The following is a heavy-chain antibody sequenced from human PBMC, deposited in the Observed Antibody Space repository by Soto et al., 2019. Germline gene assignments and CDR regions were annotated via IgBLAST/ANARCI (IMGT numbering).Heavy chain of an antibody. CDR3: AVIPTVTTSSDY. CDR1: GFNFNAYY. D-gene: IGHD4-17*01. V-gene: IGHV3-30*03. CDR2: ISYDGNYK. J-gene: IGHJ4*02. Sequence: QLQLVESGGGVVQPGRSLRLSCAASGFNFNAYYIHWVRQAPGKGLEWVSTISYDGNYKKYGDSVKGRFTISRDNSRKTVSLQMDSLRSEDTAMYYCAVIPTVTTSSDYWGQGTLVTVSS.